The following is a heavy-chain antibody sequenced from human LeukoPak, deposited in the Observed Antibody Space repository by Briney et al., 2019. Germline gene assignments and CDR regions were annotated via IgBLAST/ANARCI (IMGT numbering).Heavy chain of an antibody. Sequence: ASVKVSCKASGGTFSSYAISWVRQAPGQGLEWMGGIIPIFGTANHAQKFQGRVTITADEPTSTAYMELSSLRSEDTAVYYCARVCSSTSCYRNFDYWGQGTLVTVSS. D-gene: IGHD2-2*01. CDR1: GGTFSSYA. CDR2: IIPIFGTA. V-gene: IGHV1-69*13. J-gene: IGHJ4*02. CDR3: ARVCSSTSCYRNFDY.